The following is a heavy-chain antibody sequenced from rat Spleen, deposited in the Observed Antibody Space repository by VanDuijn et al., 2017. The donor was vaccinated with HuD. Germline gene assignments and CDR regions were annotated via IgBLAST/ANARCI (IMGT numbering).Heavy chain of an antibody. Sequence: EVQLVESGGGLVQPGKSLKLSCVASGFTFNNYWMTWIRQSPGKGLEWVASITNFAGRTHYPDSVKGRFTITRDNAKSTLYLQMDSLRSEDTATYYCARHPTYYGFDGDYFACWGQGTLVTVSS. CDR1: GFTFNNYW. V-gene: IGHV5-31*01. CDR2: ITNFAGRT. D-gene: IGHD1-9*01. CDR3: ARHPTYYGFDGDYFAC. J-gene: IGHJ3*01.